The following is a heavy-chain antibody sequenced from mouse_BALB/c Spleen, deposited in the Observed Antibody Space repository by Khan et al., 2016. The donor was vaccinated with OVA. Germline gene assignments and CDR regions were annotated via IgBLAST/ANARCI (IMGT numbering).Heavy chain of an antibody. D-gene: IGHD2-1*01. Sequence: QVTLKESGPGILQPSQTLSLTCSFSGFSLSSSGMGVSWIRQPSGQGLEWLAHIYWDDDKRYNPSLKSRLTVSKDTSRNQVFLNLTNVDTAETAPYYWARSRWVNSLVIDYWGQGSSVSVSS. CDR1: GFSLSSSGMG. J-gene: IGHJ4*01. CDR2: IYWDDDK. V-gene: IGHV8-12*01. CDR3: ARSRWVNSLVIDY.